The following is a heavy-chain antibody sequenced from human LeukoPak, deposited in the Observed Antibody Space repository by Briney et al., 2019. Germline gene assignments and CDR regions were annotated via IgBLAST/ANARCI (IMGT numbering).Heavy chain of an antibody. Sequence: GGSLRLSCAASGFTFSSYAMHWVRQAPGKGLEWVAVISYDGSNKYYADSVKGRFTISRDNSKNTLYLQMNSLRAEDTAVYYCTRPGAVAVDTVDYWGQGTLVTVSS. V-gene: IGHV3-30*04. CDR1: GFTFSSYA. CDR3: TRPGAVAVDTVDY. J-gene: IGHJ4*02. CDR2: ISYDGSNK. D-gene: IGHD6-19*01.